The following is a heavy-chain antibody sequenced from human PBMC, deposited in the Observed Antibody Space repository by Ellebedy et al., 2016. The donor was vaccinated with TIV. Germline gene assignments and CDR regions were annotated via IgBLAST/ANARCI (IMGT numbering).Heavy chain of an antibody. D-gene: IGHD1-14*01. Sequence: GESLKISCAASGFSFSNYAMRWVRQAPGKGLEWVSGFGISGDTTYYADSVKGRFTVSRDNSKNTLYLQMNSLRGEDTAIYYCARGRPGTYIHHAFDNWGQGTLVTVSS. V-gene: IGHV3-23*01. CDR2: FGISGDTT. J-gene: IGHJ4*02. CDR3: ARGRPGTYIHHAFDN. CDR1: GFSFSNYA.